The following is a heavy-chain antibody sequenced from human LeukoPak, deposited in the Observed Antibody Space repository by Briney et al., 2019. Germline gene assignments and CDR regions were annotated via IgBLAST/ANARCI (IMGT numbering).Heavy chain of an antibody. Sequence: SETLSLTCAVYGGSFSGYYWSWIRQPPGKGLEWIGEINHSGSTNYSPSLKSRVTISVDTSKNQFSLKLSSVTAADTAVYYCARGKGALYYDYVWGSYRYTAPSTFDYWGQGTLVTASS. CDR3: ARGKGALYYDYVWGSYRYTAPSTFDY. CDR2: INHSGST. CDR1: GGSFSGYY. D-gene: IGHD3-16*02. J-gene: IGHJ4*02. V-gene: IGHV4-34*01.